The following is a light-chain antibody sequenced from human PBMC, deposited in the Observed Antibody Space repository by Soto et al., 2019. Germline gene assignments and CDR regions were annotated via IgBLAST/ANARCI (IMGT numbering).Light chain of an antibody. V-gene: IGLV2-14*01. CDR1: TSDIGGYNY. Sequence: QSALTQPASVSGSPGQSITISCTGTTSDIGGYNYVSWYQRHPGKVPKLMIYEVSYRPSGVSNRFSGSKSGNTASLTISGLQAEDEADYYCSSYVSSDTLVFGGGTKVTVL. CDR3: SSYVSSDTLV. CDR2: EVS. J-gene: IGLJ3*02.